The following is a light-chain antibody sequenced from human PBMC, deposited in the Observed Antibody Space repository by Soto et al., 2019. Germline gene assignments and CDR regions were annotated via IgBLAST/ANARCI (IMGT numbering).Light chain of an antibody. J-gene: IGLJ2*01. CDR3: AAWDDSLNGFVA. CDR1: GSNIGSHS. V-gene: IGLV1-44*01. Sequence: QSVLTQAPSASGTPGQRVTISCSGSGSNIGSHSVNWYQQLPGTAPKLLIYTNDQRPPGVPDRFSGSKSGTSASLAIGGLQSEDEAAYYCAAWDDSLNGFVAFGGGTQLTVL. CDR2: TND.